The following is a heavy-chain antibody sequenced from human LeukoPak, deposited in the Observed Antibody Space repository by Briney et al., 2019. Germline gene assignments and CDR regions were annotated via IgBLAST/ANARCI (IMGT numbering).Heavy chain of an antibody. V-gene: IGHV3-33*01. J-gene: IGHJ6*02. CDR2: IGYDGRNK. CDR1: GLRFDSYG. CDR3: GRDMDCSSTTCYGYFYYFGIDV. D-gene: IGHD2-2*01. Sequence: GRSLRLSCAASGLRFDSYGIHWVRQVPGKGLEWLAVIGYDGRNKYYAESVKGRFTISKDNSKKTVFLQMNSLRVEDTAVYYCGRDMDCSSTTCYGYFYYFGIDVWGQGTPVTV.